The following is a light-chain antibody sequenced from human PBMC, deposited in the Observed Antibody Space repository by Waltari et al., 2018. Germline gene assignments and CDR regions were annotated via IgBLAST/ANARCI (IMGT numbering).Light chain of an antibody. CDR3: MQALQFPST. CDR1: QSLLHSNGYNY. Sequence: DIVMTQFPLSLSVTPGEPASIPCRSSQSLLHSNGYNYLDWYLQRPGQSPQLLIFLGSHRAAVVSDRFTVSGSDTDFTLTISTVAADDVGVYYCMQALQFPSTFGQGTKLEIK. CDR2: LGS. J-gene: IGKJ2*02. V-gene: IGKV2-28*01.